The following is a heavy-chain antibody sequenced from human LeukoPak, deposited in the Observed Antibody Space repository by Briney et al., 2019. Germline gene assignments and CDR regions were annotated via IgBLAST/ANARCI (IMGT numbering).Heavy chain of an antibody. CDR3: ARDLLQQHLVHHWFDP. V-gene: IGHV1-2*06. J-gene: IGHJ5*02. CDR2: INPNSGGT. D-gene: IGHD6-13*01. CDR1: GYTFTGYY. Sequence: GASVKVSCKASGYTFTGYYIHWVRQAPGQGLEWMGRINPNSGGTDYAQKFQGRVTMTRDTSIRTAYMELSSLTSDDTAIYYCARDLLQQHLVHHWFDPWGQGTLVTVSS.